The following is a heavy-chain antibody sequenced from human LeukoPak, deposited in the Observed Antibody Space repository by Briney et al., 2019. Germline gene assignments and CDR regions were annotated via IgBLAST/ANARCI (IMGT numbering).Heavy chain of an antibody. Sequence: GESLKISCKGSGYSFTSYWIGWVRQMPGKGLEWMGIIYPGDSDTRDSPSFQGQFTISADKSISAASLQWSSLKASDTAMYYCARGGGGYDIWFDPWGKGTLVTVSP. CDR2: IYPGDSDT. CDR3: ARGGGGYDIWFDP. CDR1: GYSFTSYW. V-gene: IGHV5-51*01. J-gene: IGHJ5*02. D-gene: IGHD3-16*01.